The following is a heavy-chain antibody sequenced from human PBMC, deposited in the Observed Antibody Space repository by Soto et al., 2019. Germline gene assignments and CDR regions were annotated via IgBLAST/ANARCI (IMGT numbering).Heavy chain of an antibody. J-gene: IGHJ4*02. V-gene: IGHV4-39*01. D-gene: IGHD1-1*01. CDR1: GGSISSSNYY. CDR3: AREDRTNGYNYDY. CDR2: IYYIGNT. Sequence: SETRSLTCSVSGGSISSSNYYWAWIRQPPGKGLEWIGSIYYIGNTYYNPSLKSRVTMSVDTSKNQFSLKVTSVTAADTAIYYCAREDRTNGYNYDYWGQGTLVTVSS.